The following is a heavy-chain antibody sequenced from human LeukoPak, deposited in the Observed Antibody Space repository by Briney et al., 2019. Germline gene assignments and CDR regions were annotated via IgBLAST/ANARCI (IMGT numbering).Heavy chain of an antibody. CDR2: IYWDDDK. Sequence: ESGPTLVKPTQTPTLTSTFSGFSLSTSGVGVGWIRQPAGMALEWLALIYWDDDKRYSPSLKSRLTITKDTSKNQVVLTMTNMDPVDTATYYCAHSSGIAVAYGYWGQGTLFTVSS. V-gene: IGHV2-5*02. CDR1: GFSLSTSGVG. D-gene: IGHD6-19*01. CDR3: AHSSGIAVAYGY. J-gene: IGHJ4*02.